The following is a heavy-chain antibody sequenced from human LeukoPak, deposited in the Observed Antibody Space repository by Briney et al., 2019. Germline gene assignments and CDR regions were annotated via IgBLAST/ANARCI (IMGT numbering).Heavy chain of an antibody. V-gene: IGHV1-2*02. Sequence: GASVKVSCKASEYTFSVYHIHWVRQAPGQGLEWMAWINPDSGDTNYARKFQGRVTMTRDTSISTAYMELNSLRSDDTAVYYCARLRYGDLDYWGQGTLVTVSS. J-gene: IGHJ4*02. CDR2: INPDSGDT. D-gene: IGHD4-17*01. CDR1: EYTFSVYH. CDR3: ARLRYGDLDY.